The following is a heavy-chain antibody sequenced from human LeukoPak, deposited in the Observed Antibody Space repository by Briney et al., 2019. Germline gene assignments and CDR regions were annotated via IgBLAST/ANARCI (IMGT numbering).Heavy chain of an antibody. D-gene: IGHD6-19*01. CDR2: ISYDGSNK. J-gene: IGHJ4*02. CDR1: GFTFSSYG. V-gene: IGHV3-30*03. CDR3: AISGEAVAGPGNY. Sequence: GGALRLSCAASGFTFSSYGMHWVRQAPGKGLEGVAVISYDGSNKYYADSVKGRFTISRDNSKNTLYLQMNSLRAEDTAVYYCAISGEAVAGPGNYWGQGTLVTVSS.